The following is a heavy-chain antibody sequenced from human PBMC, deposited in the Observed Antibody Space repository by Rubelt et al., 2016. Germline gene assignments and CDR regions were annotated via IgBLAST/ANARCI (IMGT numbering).Heavy chain of an antibody. CDR3: AKEGGLRFLHKIHRDYYYYMDV. D-gene: IGHD3-3*01. J-gene: IGHJ6*03. Sequence: GRFTISRDNSKNTLYLQMNSLRAEDTAVYYCAKEGGLRFLHKIHRDYYYYMDVWGKGTTVTVSS. V-gene: IGHV3-30*02.